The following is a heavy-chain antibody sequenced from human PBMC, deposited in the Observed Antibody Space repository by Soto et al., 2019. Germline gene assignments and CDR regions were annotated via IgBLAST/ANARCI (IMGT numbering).Heavy chain of an antibody. CDR1: GGSISSGGHY. CDR3: ARGSGVVATIRDDSFDI. Sequence: QVQLQESGPGLVKPSQTLSLTCTVSGGSISSGGHYWSWIRQHPGKGLEWIGYIYYSGSTSYNPSLTSRVTISVDTSKNQFSLKLSSVTAADTAVYYCARGSGVVATIRDDSFDIWGQGTMVTVSS. D-gene: IGHD5-12*01. J-gene: IGHJ3*02. V-gene: IGHV4-31*03. CDR2: IYYSGST.